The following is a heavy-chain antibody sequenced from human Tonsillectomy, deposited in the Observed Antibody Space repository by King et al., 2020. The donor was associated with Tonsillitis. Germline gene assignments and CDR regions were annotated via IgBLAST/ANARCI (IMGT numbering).Heavy chain of an antibody. CDR2: IRSKANSYAT. Sequence: VQLVESGGGLVQPGGSLKLSCAASGFTSSGSAMHWVRQASGKGLEWVGRIRSKANSYATAYAASVKGRFTISRDDSKNTAYLQMNSLKTEDTAVYYCTRQIVVVPAAITDYYYYGMYVWGQGTTVSVS. D-gene: IGHD2-2*02. CDR1: GFTSSGSA. V-gene: IGHV3-73*02. J-gene: IGHJ6*02. CDR3: TRQIVVVPAAITDYYYYGMYV.